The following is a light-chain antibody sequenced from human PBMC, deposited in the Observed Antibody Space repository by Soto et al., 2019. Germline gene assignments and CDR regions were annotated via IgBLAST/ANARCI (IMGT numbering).Light chain of an antibody. J-gene: IGKJ5*01. CDR3: RQYGSSSIT. Sequence: EIVLTQSPGTLSLSPGERATPSCRASQSVSSSSLAWNQQKPGQAPRLLIYSTSSRATGIPDRFSGSGSGTDFTLTISRLEPEDFAVYYCRQYGSSSITFGQGTRLEIK. CDR2: STS. V-gene: IGKV3-20*01. CDR1: QSVSSSS.